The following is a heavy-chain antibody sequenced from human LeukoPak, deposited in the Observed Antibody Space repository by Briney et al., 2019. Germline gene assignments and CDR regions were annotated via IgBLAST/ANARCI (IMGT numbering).Heavy chain of an antibody. J-gene: IGHJ4*02. V-gene: IGHV1-2*04. CDR2: INPNSGGT. CDR3: ARGGQELPAPLFDY. CDR1: GYTFTGYY. Sequence: ASVKVSCKASGYTFTGYYTHWVRQAPGQGLEWMGWINPNSGGTNYAQKFQGWVTMTRDTSISTAYMELSRLRSDDTAVYYCARGGQELPAPLFDYWGQGTLVIVSS. D-gene: IGHD1-26*01.